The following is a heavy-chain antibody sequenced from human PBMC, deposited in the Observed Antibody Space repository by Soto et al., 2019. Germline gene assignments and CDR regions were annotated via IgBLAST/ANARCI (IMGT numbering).Heavy chain of an antibody. D-gene: IGHD1-20*01. Sequence: PGESLKISCKGSGYSFTSYWIGWVRQMPGKGLEWMGIVYPGDSDTRYSPSFQGQVTISADKSISTAYLQWSSLTASDTAVYFCVSQRTTVITQAYFDYWGPGALVTVSS. CDR3: VSQRTTVITQAYFDY. V-gene: IGHV5-51*01. J-gene: IGHJ4*02. CDR2: VYPGDSDT. CDR1: GYSFTSYW.